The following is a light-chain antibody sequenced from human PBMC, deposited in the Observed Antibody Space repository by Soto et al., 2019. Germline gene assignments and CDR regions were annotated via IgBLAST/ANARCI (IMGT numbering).Light chain of an antibody. CDR1: QSISSW. CDR3: HNYNSYWT. CDR2: KAS. V-gene: IGKV1-5*03. J-gene: IGKJ1*01. Sequence: DIQMTQSPSTLSASVGDRVTITCRASQSISSWLAWYQQKPGKAPKLLIYKASSLESGVPSRFSGSGSGTEFTLTISSLQHDDFATYYCHNYNSYWTFGQGTKVEIK.